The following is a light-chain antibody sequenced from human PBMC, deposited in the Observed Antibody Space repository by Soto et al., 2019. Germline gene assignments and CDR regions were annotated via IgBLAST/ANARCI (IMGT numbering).Light chain of an antibody. CDR2: KAS. CDR3: QQYNSHTWT. Sequence: DIQMPQSPSTLSASVEDRVTITCRASQSISSWLAWYQQKPGKAPKLLIYKASSLESGVPSRFSGSGSGTEFTLTISSLQPDDFATYYCQQYNSHTWTFGQGNKV. J-gene: IGKJ1*01. V-gene: IGKV1-5*03. CDR1: QSISSW.